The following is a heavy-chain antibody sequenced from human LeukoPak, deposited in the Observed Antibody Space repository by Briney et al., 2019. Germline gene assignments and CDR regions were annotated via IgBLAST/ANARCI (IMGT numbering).Heavy chain of an antibody. J-gene: IGHJ5*02. V-gene: IGHV4-38-2*01. CDR1: GYYISSGYY. CDR2: IYHSGST. CDR3: ARKDVRYFDWLSDNWFDP. Sequence: SETLSLTCAVSGYYISSGYYWGWIRQPPGKGLEWIGSIYHSGSTYYNPSLKSRVTISVDTSKNQFSLKLSSVTAADTAVYYCARKDVRYFDWLSDNWFDPWGQGTLVTVSS. D-gene: IGHD3-9*01.